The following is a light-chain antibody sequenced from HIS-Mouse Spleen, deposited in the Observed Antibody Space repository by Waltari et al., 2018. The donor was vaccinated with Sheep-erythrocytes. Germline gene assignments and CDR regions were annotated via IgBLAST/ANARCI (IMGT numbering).Light chain of an antibody. CDR3: QRRSNWPRLT. V-gene: IGKV3-11*01. Sequence: EIVLTQSPATLSLSPGERATLSCRASQSVSSYLAWYQQKPGPAHRLLIYDASNRATGIPARFSGSGSGTSFALTNSSLEPEDFAVCYCQRRSNWPRLTFGGGTKVEIK. CDR1: QSVSSY. CDR2: DAS. J-gene: IGKJ4*01.